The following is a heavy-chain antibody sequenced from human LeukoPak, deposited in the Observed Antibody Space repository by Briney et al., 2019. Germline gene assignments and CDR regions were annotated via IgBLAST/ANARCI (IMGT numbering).Heavy chain of an antibody. D-gene: IGHD3-10*01. J-gene: IGHJ4*02. CDR3: VRDSLLWFGEIDY. V-gene: IGHV3-21*01. CDR1: GFTFSSYE. CDR2: ISSSSGSI. Sequence: GGSLRLSCAASGFTFSSYEMNWVRQAPGKGLEWVSSISSSSGSIYYADSVKGRFTVSRDNAKNSLCLQINNLRDDDTAVYYCVRDSLLWFGEIDYWGQGTLVSVSS.